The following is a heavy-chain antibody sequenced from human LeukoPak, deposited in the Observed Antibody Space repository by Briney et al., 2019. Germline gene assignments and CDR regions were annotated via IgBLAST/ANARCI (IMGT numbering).Heavy chain of an antibody. CDR3: AREYYGSGSHNWFDP. Sequence: GGSLRLSCAASGFTFSSYAMSWVRQAPGKGLEWVSAISGSGGSTYYADSAKGRFTISRDNSKNTLYLQMNSLRAEDTAVYYCAREYYGSGSHNWFDPWGQGTLVTVSS. V-gene: IGHV3-23*01. J-gene: IGHJ5*02. CDR1: GFTFSSYA. CDR2: ISGSGGST. D-gene: IGHD3-10*01.